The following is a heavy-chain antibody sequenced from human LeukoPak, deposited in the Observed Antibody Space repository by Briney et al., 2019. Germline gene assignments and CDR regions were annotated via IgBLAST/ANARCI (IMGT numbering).Heavy chain of an antibody. V-gene: IGHV3-48*03. CDR1: GFTFSSYE. Sequence: GGSLRLSCAASGFTFSSYEMNWVRQAPGQGLEWVSYISSSGSTIYYADSVKGRFTISRDNAKNSLYLQMNSLRAEDTAVYYCARVSLYGGPGDYWGQGTLVTVSS. D-gene: IGHD4-23*01. J-gene: IGHJ4*02. CDR2: ISSSGSTI. CDR3: ARVSLYGGPGDY.